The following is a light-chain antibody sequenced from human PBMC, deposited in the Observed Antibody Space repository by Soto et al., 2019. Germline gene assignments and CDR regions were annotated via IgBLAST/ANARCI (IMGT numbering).Light chain of an antibody. CDR2: ANT. CDR3: QSYYSSLRWV. Sequence: QSVLTQPASVSGAPGQRVTISCIGSSSNIGAGFDVQWYQQLPGTAPKLLIYANTNRPSGVPDRFSGSKSGTSASLAITGLQAEDEADYSCQSYYSSLRWVFAGGTKLTVL. CDR1: SSNIGAGFD. J-gene: IGLJ2*01. V-gene: IGLV1-40*01.